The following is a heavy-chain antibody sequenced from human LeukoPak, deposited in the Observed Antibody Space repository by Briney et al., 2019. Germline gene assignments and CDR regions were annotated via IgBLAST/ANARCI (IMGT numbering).Heavy chain of an antibody. CDR2: ISGSGGST. Sequence: GGSLRLSCAASGFTFSNYAMSWVRQAPGKGLEWVSDISGSGGSTYYADSVKGRITISRDKPKNTLFLQMNSLRAEDTAVYYCAKHRPMGDKTDDAFDIWGQGTMVTVSS. J-gene: IGHJ3*02. CDR3: AKHRPMGDKTDDAFDI. D-gene: IGHD1-26*01. CDR1: GFTFSNYA. V-gene: IGHV3-23*01.